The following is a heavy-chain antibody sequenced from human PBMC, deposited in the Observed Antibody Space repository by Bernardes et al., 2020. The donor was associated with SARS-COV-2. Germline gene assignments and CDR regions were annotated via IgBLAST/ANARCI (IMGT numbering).Heavy chain of an antibody. V-gene: IGHV4-39*07. CDR1: TDSFTSSTYY. CDR3: ARGFAYDVWSGNIAQHNFDN. J-gene: IGHJ4*02. D-gene: IGHD3-3*01. CDR2: IYYNGRT. Sequence: SESLSLTCIVSTDSFTSSTYYWGWIRQPPGKGLEWIGSIYYNGRTYYNPSLKSRVTISVDTSQFSLKLSSVTPADTAVYYCARGFAYDVWSGNIAQHNFDNWVQGTLITVSS.